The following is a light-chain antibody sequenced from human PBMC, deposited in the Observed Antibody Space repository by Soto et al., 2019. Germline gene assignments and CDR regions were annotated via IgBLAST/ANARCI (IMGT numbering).Light chain of an antibody. V-gene: IGKV3-20*01. Sequence: IVLTQSPGTLSLSPGERATLSCRASQSVSNNYLAWYQQKPGQAPRLLIYGASNRATGIPDRFSCSGSGTDFTLIISRLEPEDFAVYYCQQYGSSGTFGQGSKVDI. CDR3: QQYGSSGT. CDR2: GAS. J-gene: IGKJ1*01. CDR1: QSVSNNY.